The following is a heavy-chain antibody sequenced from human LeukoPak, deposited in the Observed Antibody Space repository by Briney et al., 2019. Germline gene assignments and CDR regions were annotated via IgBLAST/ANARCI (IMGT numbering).Heavy chain of an antibody. CDR3: AKDWSLWEQQLSH. Sequence: GGSLRLSCAASGFTFSSYVMNWVRQAPGKGLEWVSSISASGDYTHYADSVKGRFTVSRDNSKNTLYLQMNSLRAEDTAVYYCAKDWSLWEQQLSHWGQGTLVTVSS. V-gene: IGHV3-23*01. J-gene: IGHJ4*02. CDR2: ISASGDYT. D-gene: IGHD6-13*01. CDR1: GFTFSSYV.